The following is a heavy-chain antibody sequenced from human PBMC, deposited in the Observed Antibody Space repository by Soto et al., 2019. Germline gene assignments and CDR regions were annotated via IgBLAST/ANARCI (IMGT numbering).Heavy chain of an antibody. Sequence: SETLSLNCTVSGGSINSGEYSWTWIRQPPGKGLEWIGYIYDSGNTYYNISLKSRVTMSVDTSKNQFSLKLNSVTAADTAVYYRARQLIYWGQGTPVTVSS. J-gene: IGHJ4*02. D-gene: IGHD6-13*01. CDR1: GGSINSGEYS. V-gene: IGHV4-30-4*07. CDR2: IYDSGNT. CDR3: ARQLIY.